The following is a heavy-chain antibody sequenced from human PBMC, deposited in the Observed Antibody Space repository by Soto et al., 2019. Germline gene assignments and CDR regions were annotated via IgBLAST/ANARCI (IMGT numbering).Heavy chain of an antibody. CDR3: ARDSSRIAAGGSSWFDP. Sequence: ASVKVSCKASGYTFTSYGISWVRQAPGQGLEWMGWISAYNGNTNYAQKLQGRVTMTTDTSTSTAYMEVRSLRSDDTAVYYCARDSSRIAAGGSSWFDPWGQGTLVTVSS. CDR2: ISAYNGNT. V-gene: IGHV1-18*01. CDR1: GYTFTSYG. J-gene: IGHJ5*02. D-gene: IGHD6-13*01.